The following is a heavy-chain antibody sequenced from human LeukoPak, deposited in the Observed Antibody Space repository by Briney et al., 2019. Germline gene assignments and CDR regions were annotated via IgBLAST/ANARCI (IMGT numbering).Heavy chain of an antibody. Sequence: SVKVSCKASGYTFTSYGISWVRQAPGQGLEWMGGIIPIFGTANYAQKFQGRVTITADESTSTAYMELSSLRSEDTAVYYCARGDSSSWYGPYYYGMDVWGQGTTVTVSS. V-gene: IGHV1-69*13. J-gene: IGHJ6*02. CDR3: ARGDSSSWYGPYYYGMDV. CDR1: GYTFTSYG. CDR2: IIPIFGTA. D-gene: IGHD6-13*01.